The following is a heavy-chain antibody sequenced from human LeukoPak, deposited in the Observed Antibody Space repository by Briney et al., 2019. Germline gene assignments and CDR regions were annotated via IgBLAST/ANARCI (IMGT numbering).Heavy chain of an antibody. CDR3: ARGDYSSSSSGYYYYYYMDV. Sequence: SETLSLTCTVSGGSISSGDYYWSWIRQPPGKGLEWIGYIYYSGSTYYNPSLKSRVTISVDTSKNQFSLKLRSVTAADTAVYYCARGDYSSSSSGYYYYYYMDVWGKGTTVTVSS. D-gene: IGHD6-6*01. CDR2: IYYSGST. V-gene: IGHV4-30-4*08. CDR1: GGSISSGDYY. J-gene: IGHJ6*03.